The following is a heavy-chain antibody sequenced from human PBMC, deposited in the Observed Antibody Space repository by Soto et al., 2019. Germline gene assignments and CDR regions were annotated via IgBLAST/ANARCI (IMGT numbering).Heavy chain of an antibody. CDR2: ISGSGGTT. CDR3: ARPPRRDWNYDAFDI. J-gene: IGHJ3*02. V-gene: IGHV3-23*01. D-gene: IGHD1-7*01. CDR1: GFMFNAYS. Sequence: PGGSLRLSCAASGFMFNAYSMNWVRQAPGKGLEWVSAISGSGGTTYYADSVKGRFTISRDISKNTLYLQMNSMRAEDTAVYYCARPPRRDWNYDAFDIWGQGSMVTVSS.